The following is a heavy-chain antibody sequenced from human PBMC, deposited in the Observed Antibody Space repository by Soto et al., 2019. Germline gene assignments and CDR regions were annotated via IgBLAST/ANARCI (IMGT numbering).Heavy chain of an antibody. D-gene: IGHD6-13*01. J-gene: IGHJ4*02. CDR2: MYYSGRT. CDR3: ARDGYSSYFDY. CDR1: GGSISSYY. V-gene: IGHV4-59*01. Sequence: SETLSLTCTVSGGSISSYYWSWIRQPPGKGLEWIGYMYYSGRTNYNPSLKSRVTISVDTSKNQFSLKLSSVTAADAAVYYCARDGYSSYFDYWGQGTLATVSS.